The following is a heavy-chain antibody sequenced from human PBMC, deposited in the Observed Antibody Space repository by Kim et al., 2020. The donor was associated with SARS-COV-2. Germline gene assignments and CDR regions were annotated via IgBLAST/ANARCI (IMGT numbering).Heavy chain of an antibody. Sequence: GGSLRLSCVASGFTFSYYGMSWVRQAPGKGLEWVASISSDSTYIYYADSLKGRFTVSRDNPRNSVFLQMNTLRVEDTAVYYCTREDITWFSEVRWFDPWGQGTLVTVSS. CDR1: GFTFSYYG. V-gene: IGHV3-21*01. CDR3: TREDITWFSEVRWFDP. CDR2: ISSDSTYI. D-gene: IGHD3-10*01. J-gene: IGHJ5*02.